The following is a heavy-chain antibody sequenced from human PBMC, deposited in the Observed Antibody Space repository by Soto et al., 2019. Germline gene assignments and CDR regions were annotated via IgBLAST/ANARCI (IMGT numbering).Heavy chain of an antibody. D-gene: IGHD4-17*01. CDR1: GFTVSSNY. CDR2: IYSGGST. Sequence: GESLKISCAASGFTVSSNYMSWVRQAPGKGLEWVSVIYSGGSTYYADSVKGRFTISRDNSKNTLYLQMNSLRAEDTAVYYCARTWGYGDYYFDYWGQGTLVTVSS. V-gene: IGHV3-66*02. J-gene: IGHJ4*02. CDR3: ARTWGYGDYYFDY.